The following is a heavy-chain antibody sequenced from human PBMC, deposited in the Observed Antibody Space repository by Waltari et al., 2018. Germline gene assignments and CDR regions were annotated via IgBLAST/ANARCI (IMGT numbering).Heavy chain of an antibody. CDR1: GYTFTNYW. V-gene: IGHV5-51*03. Sequence: EVQLVQSGAEVKKPGESLKISCQGSGYTFTNYWIGWVRQMPGKGLEWMGVRYPGDSNTRYSPSFEGQVTISADKSISTAYLQWSGLKASDTAMYYCARLRAGTAYYFDYWGQGTLVTVSS. D-gene: IGHD6-19*01. J-gene: IGHJ4*02. CDR3: ARLRAGTAYYFDY. CDR2: RYPGDSNT.